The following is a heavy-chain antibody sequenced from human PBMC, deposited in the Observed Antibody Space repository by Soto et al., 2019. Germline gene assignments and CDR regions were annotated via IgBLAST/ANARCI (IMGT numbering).Heavy chain of an antibody. CDR1: GGSFSGYY. CDR3: ASSPPYSSGWRFDY. Sequence: QVQLQQWGAGLLKPSETLSLTCAVYGGSFSGYYWSWIRQPPGKGLEWIGEINHSGSTNYNPSLKSRVTISVDTSKNQFSLKLSSVTAADTAVYYCASSPPYSSGWRFDYWGQGTLVTVSS. D-gene: IGHD6-19*01. V-gene: IGHV4-34*01. J-gene: IGHJ4*02. CDR2: INHSGST.